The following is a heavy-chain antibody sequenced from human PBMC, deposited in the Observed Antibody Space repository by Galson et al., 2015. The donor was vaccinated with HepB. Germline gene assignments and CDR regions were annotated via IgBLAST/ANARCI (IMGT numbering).Heavy chain of an antibody. Sequence: AISGDSVSSNSAAWNWIRQSPSRGLEWLGRTYYRSKWYNDYAVSVKSRITINPDTSKNQFSLQLNSVTPEDTAVYYCARVPRYFDGLGVDVWGQGTTVTVSS. CDR3: ARVPRYFDGLGVDV. V-gene: IGHV6-1*01. J-gene: IGHJ6*02. D-gene: IGHD3-9*01. CDR2: TYYRSKWYN. CDR1: GDSVSSNSAA.